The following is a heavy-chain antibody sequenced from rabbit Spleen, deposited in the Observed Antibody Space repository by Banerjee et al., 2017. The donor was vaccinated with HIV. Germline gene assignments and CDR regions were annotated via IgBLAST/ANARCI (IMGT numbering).Heavy chain of an antibody. J-gene: IGHJ4*01. V-gene: IGHV1S40*01. Sequence: QSLEESGGDLVKPGASLTLTCKASGFDFSSSDYMCWVRQAPGKGLEWISCIVGSSSGFTYSATWAKGRFTCSKTSSTTVTLQMTSLTAADTATYFCARDAAGREDFNLWGPGTLVTVS. D-gene: IGHD4-2*01. CDR2: IVGSSSGFT. CDR1: GFDFSSSDY. CDR3: ARDAAGREDFNL.